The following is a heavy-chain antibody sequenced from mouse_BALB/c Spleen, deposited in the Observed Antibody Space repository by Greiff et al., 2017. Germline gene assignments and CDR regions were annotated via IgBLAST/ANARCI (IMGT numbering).Heavy chain of an antibody. CDR3: ARGSLWDYAMDY. V-gene: IGHV5-6-5*01. J-gene: IGHJ4*01. CDR2: ISRGGGST. Sequence: EVKLVESGGGLVKPGGSLKLSCAASGFAFSSYDMSWVRQTPEKRLEWVAYISRGGGSTYYPDSVKGRFTISRDNARNILYLQMSSLRSEDTAMYYCARGSLWDYAMDYWGQGTSVTVSS. D-gene: IGHD1-1*01. CDR1: GFAFSSYD.